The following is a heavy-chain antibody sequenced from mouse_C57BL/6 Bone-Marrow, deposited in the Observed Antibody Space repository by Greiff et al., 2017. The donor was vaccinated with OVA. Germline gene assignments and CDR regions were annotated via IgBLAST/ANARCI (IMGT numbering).Heavy chain of an antibody. CDR1: GYSFTDYN. CDR3: ATPLYYGSPDFDD. Sequence: VQLQQSGPELVKPGASVKISCKASGYSFTDYNMNWVKQSNGKSLEWIGVINPNYGATSYNQKFKGKATLTVDQSSSTAYMQLNSLTSEDAAVYYCATPLYYGSPDFDDWGQGTTLTVSS. D-gene: IGHD1-1*01. J-gene: IGHJ2*01. CDR2: INPNYGAT. V-gene: IGHV1-39*01.